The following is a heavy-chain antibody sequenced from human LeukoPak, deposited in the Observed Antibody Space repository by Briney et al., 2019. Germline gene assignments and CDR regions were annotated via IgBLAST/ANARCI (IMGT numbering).Heavy chain of an antibody. CDR2: INPDGGST. Sequence: GASVKVSCKASGYTFTSYYMHWVRQAPGQGLEWMGIINPDGGSTNYAQKFQGRVTMTRDTSTSTAYMELSSLRSEDTAVYYCARDTGDIVVVPAARKGWFDPWGQGTLVTVSS. D-gene: IGHD2-2*01. CDR3: ARDTGDIVVVPAARKGWFDP. J-gene: IGHJ5*02. V-gene: IGHV1-46*01. CDR1: GYTFTSYY.